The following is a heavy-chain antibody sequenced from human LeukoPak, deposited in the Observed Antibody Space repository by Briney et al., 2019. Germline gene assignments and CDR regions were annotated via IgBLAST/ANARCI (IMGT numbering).Heavy chain of an antibody. V-gene: IGHV3-7*05. CDR3: ASKRGGTDY. Sequence: GGSLRLSCAASGITFSNYWMNWVRQAPGKGLEWVANIKGDGSETYYVDSVKGRFTISRDNAKNSLYLQMNSLRAEDTAVYYCASKRGGTDYWGQGTLVTVSS. CDR2: IKGDGSET. D-gene: IGHD3-16*01. CDR1: GITFSNYW. J-gene: IGHJ4*02.